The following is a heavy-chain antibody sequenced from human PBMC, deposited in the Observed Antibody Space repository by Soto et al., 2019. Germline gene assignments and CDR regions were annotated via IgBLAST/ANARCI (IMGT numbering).Heavy chain of an antibody. V-gene: IGHV6-1*01. CDR1: GDSVSSNSAA. D-gene: IGHD1-7*01. Sequence: PSQTLSLTCAISGDSVSSNSAAWNWIRQSPSRGLEWLGRTYYRSKWYNDYAVSVKSRITINPDTSKNQFSLQLNSVTPEDTAVYYCARDSFGLELGDYYYYYGMDVWGRGTTVTVSS. J-gene: IGHJ6*02. CDR3: ARDSFGLELGDYYYYYGMDV. CDR2: TYYRSKWYN.